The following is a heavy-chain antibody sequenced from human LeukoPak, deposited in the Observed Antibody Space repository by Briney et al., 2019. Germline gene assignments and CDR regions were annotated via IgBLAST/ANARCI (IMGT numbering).Heavy chain of an antibody. D-gene: IGHD3-22*01. CDR1: GYTFTSYA. V-gene: IGHV1-3*01. CDR3: ARDLVGDSSGYYLYYFDY. J-gene: IGHJ4*02. Sequence: GASVKVSCKASGYTFTSYAMHWVRQAPGQRLEWMGWINAGNGNTKYSQKFQGRVTITRDTSASTAYMELSSLRSEGTAVYYCARDLVGDSSGYYLYYFDYWGQGTLVTVSS. CDR2: INAGNGNT.